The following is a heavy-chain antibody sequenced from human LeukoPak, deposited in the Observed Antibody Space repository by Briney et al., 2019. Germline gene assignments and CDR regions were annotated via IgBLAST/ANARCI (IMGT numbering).Heavy chain of an antibody. D-gene: IGHD3-3*01. V-gene: IGHV5-51*01. CDR2: IYPGDSDT. CDR1: GYSFTSYW. CDR3: ARRYYDFWSGDHYYGMDV. J-gene: IGHJ6*02. Sequence: GESLKISCKGSGYSFTSYWIGWVGQMPGKGLEWMGIIYPGDSDTRYSPSFQGQVTISADKSISTAYLQWSSLKASDTAMYYCARRYYDFWSGDHYYGMDVWGQGTTVTVSS.